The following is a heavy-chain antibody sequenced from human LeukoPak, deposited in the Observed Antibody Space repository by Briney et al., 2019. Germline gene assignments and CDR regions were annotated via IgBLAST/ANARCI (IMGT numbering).Heavy chain of an antibody. CDR2: INPNSGGT. Sequence: ASVKVSCKASGYTFTGYYMHWVRQAPGQGLEWMGWINPNSGGTNYAQKFQGRVTMTRDTSISTAYMELSSLRSEDTAVYYCATDRRCGSGSYRCNWFDPWGQGTLVTVSS. CDR3: ATDRRCGSGSYRCNWFDP. CDR1: GYTFTGYY. V-gene: IGHV1-2*02. D-gene: IGHD3-10*01. J-gene: IGHJ5*02.